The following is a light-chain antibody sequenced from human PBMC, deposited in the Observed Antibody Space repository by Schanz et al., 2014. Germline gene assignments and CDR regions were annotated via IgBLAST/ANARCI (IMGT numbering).Light chain of an antibody. J-gene: IGKJ2*01. CDR1: QSISTN. CDR3: QQRTNWPYT. CDR2: DAS. Sequence: EIVLTQSPATLSVSPGQRGTLSCRASQSISTNLAWYQQKPGQAPRLLIYDASNRATGIPARFSGSGSGTDFTLTISSLEPEDFAFYYCQQRTNWPYTFGQGTKLEIK. V-gene: IGKV3-11*01.